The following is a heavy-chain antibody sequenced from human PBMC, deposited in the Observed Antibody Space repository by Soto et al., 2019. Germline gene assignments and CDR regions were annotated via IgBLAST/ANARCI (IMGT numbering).Heavy chain of an antibody. CDR1: GFTFSEFA. J-gene: IGHJ2*01. CDR2: ISGGGDAT. CDR3: VKKIAGTTTSGAYWSFDL. Sequence: EVQLLESGGGLVQPGGSLTLSCAASGFTFSEFAMNWVRQAPGKGLEWVSGISGGGDATFYADSVKGRFTISRGQSKNTVYLQMNGLRADDAAVYYCVKKIAGTTTSGAYWSFDLWGRGTLVTVSS. D-gene: IGHD1-26*01. V-gene: IGHV3-23*01.